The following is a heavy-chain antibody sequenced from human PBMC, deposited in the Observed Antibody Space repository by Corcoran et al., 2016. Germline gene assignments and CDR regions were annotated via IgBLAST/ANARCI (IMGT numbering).Heavy chain of an antibody. Sequence: QVQLVESGGDLVKPGGSLRLSCAASAFTFSDYYMDWIRQAPGKGLGWLSYISATSRTIYYADSVKGRFTISRDTVENSLYLQMNSLIVEDTAFYYCARGLTFVSVWWYFDNWGQGTLVTVSS. J-gene: IGHJ4*02. CDR2: ISATSRTI. CDR3: ARGLTFVSVWWYFDN. V-gene: IGHV3-11*01. CDR1: AFTFSDYY. D-gene: IGHD6-19*01.